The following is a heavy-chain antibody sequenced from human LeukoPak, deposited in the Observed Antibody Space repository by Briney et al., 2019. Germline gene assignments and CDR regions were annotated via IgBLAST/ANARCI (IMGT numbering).Heavy chain of an antibody. CDR1: GFTFSNYA. Sequence: GGSLRLSCAASGFTFSNYAMSWVRQAPGKGLEWVSGISWNSGSIGYADSVKGRFTISRDNAKNSLYLQMNSLRAEDTALYYCVRVSYYYDSSGYDYWGQGTLVTVSS. D-gene: IGHD3-22*01. CDR3: VRVSYYYDSSGYDY. CDR2: ISWNSGSI. V-gene: IGHV3-9*01. J-gene: IGHJ4*02.